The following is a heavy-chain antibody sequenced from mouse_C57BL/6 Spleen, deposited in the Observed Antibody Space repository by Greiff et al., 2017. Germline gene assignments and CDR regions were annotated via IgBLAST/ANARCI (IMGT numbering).Heavy chain of an antibody. J-gene: IGHJ2*01. D-gene: IGHD3-1*01. Sequence: EVKLMESGGGLVKPGGSLKLSCAASGFTFSDYGMHWVRQAPEKGLEWVAYISSGSSTIYYADTVKGRFTISRDNAKNTLFLQMTSLRSEDTAMYYCAREFISGFDYWGQGTTLTVSS. CDR1: GFTFSDYG. V-gene: IGHV5-17*01. CDR3: AREFISGFDY. CDR2: ISSGSSTI.